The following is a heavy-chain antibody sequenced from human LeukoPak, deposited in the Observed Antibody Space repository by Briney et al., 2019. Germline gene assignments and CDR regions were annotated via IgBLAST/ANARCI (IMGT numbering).Heavy chain of an antibody. CDR3: ARYSSSWSSFDY. CDR1: GGSISSGDYY. Sequence: SETLSLTCTVSGGSISSGDYYWSWIRQPPGKGLEWIGYIYYSGSTYYNPSLKSRVTISVDTSKNQFSLKLSSVTAADTAVYYCARYSSSWSSFDYWGQGTLVTVSS. J-gene: IGHJ4*02. V-gene: IGHV4-61*08. CDR2: IYYSGST. D-gene: IGHD6-13*01.